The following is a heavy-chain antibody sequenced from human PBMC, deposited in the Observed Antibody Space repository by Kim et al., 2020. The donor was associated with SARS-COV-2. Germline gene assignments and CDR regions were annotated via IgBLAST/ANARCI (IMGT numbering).Heavy chain of an antibody. V-gene: IGHV4-39*01. D-gene: IGHD4-4*01. CDR1: GGSISSSSYY. CDR2: IYYSGST. J-gene: IGHJ4*02. Sequence: SETLSLTCTVSGGSISSSSYYWGWIRQPPGKGLEWIGSIYYSGSTYYNPSLKSRVTISVDTSKNQFSLKLSSVTAADTAVYYCARHVFRSYSYWGQGTLVTVSS. CDR3: ARHVFRSYSY.